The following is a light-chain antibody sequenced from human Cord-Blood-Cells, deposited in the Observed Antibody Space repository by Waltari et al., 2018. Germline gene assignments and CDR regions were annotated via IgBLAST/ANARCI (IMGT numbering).Light chain of an antibody. CDR3: QQSYSTPRT. Sequence: DIQLTQSPSSLSASVGDRVTITCLASQNISSYLNWYPQKPGKAPKLLIYAASSLQSGVPSRFSGSGSGTDFTLTISSLQPEDFATYYCQQSYSTPRTFGQGTKVEIK. V-gene: IGKV1-39*01. J-gene: IGKJ1*01. CDR1: QNISSY. CDR2: AAS.